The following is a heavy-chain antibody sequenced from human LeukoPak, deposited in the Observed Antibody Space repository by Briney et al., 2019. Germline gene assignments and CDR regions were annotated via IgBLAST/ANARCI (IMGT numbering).Heavy chain of an antibody. CDR1: GYTFTGYY. Sequence: GASVKVSCKASGYTFTGYYMHWVRQAPGQGLEWMGRINPNSGGTNYAQTFQGRVTMTRDTTISTAYMELSRLRSDDTAVYYCARDPTVAAAGRSNDYWGQGTLVTVSS. J-gene: IGHJ4*02. CDR3: ARDPTVAAAGRSNDY. D-gene: IGHD6-13*01. CDR2: INPNSGGT. V-gene: IGHV1-2*06.